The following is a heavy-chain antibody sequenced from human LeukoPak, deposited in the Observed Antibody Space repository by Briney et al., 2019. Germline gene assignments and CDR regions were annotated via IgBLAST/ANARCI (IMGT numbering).Heavy chain of an antibody. Sequence: GGSLRLSCAASGFTVNSNYMSWLRQAPGKGLEWVSVIYSGGSTYYADSVKARFTISRDNSKNTLYLQMNSLRAQDTAVYYCARDLFIAVAGTDYYYYGMDVWGQGTTVTVSS. J-gene: IGHJ6*02. CDR3: ARDLFIAVAGTDYYYYGMDV. CDR1: GFTVNSNY. CDR2: IYSGGST. V-gene: IGHV3-66*01. D-gene: IGHD6-19*01.